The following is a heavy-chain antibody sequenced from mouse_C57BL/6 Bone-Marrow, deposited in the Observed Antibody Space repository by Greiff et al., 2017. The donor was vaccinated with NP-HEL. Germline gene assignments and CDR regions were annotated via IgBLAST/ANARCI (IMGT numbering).Heavy chain of an antibody. Sequence: QVQLQQPGAELVKPGASVKLSCKASGYTFTSYWMQWVNQRPGQGLEWIGEIDPSDSYTNYNQKFKGKATLTVDTSSSTAYMQLSSLTSEDSAVYYCAREGQNYFDYWGQGTTLTVSS. V-gene: IGHV1-50*01. CDR2: IDPSDSYT. J-gene: IGHJ2*01. D-gene: IGHD3-3*01. CDR3: AREGQNYFDY. CDR1: GYTFTSYW.